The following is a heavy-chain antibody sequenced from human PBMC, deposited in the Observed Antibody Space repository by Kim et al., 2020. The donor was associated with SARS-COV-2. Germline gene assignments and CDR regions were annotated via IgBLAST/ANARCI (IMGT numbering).Heavy chain of an antibody. Sequence: SVKVSCKASGFTFTSSAMQWVRQARGQRLEWIGWIVVGSGNTNYAQKFQERVTITRDMSTSTAYMELSSLRSEDTAVYYCAAEGRPEGPYDYYYGMDVWGQGTTVTVSS. J-gene: IGHJ6*02. CDR1: GFTFTSSA. CDR2: IVVGSGNT. CDR3: AAEGRPEGPYDYYYGMDV. V-gene: IGHV1-58*02.